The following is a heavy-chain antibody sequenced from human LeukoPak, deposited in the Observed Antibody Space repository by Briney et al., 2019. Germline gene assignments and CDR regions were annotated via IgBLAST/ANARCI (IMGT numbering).Heavy chain of an antibody. V-gene: IGHV4-59*08. Sequence: PSETLSLTCTVSGGSISSYYWSWIRQSPGKGLEWIGYINYSGSTNYNPSPKSRVSISLDTSKIQFSLKLSSVTAADTAVYYCARLRCSGGSCYSGYWGQGTLVTVSS. D-gene: IGHD2-15*01. CDR2: INYSGST. CDR1: GGSISSYY. CDR3: ARLRCSGGSCYSGY. J-gene: IGHJ4*02.